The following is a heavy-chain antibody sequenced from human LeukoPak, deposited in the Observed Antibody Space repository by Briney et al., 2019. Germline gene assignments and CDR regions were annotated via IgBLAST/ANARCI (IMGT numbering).Heavy chain of an antibody. V-gene: IGHV3-30*18. J-gene: IGHJ6*02. CDR2: ISCDGSNK. Sequence: PGGSLRLSCAASGFTFSSYGMHWVRQAPGKGLEWVAVISCDGSNKYYADSVKGRFTISRDNSKNTLYLQMNSLRAEDTAVYYCAKTLRPIIAAAGHYGMDVWGQGTTVTVSS. CDR1: GFTFSSYG. D-gene: IGHD6-13*01. CDR3: AKTLRPIIAAAGHYGMDV.